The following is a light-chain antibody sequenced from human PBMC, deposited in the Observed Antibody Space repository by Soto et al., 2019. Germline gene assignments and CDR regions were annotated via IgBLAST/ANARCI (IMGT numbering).Light chain of an antibody. V-gene: IGKV3-20*01. Sequence: EIVLTQSPVTLSLSPGERATLSCRASQSVSSMYLAWYQQKPGQAPRLLIYGASSRAAGIPDRFSGSGSGTDFTLTISRLEPEDFAMYYCQQYGSSQWTFGQGTKVDIK. CDR3: QQYGSSQWT. J-gene: IGKJ1*01. CDR2: GAS. CDR1: QSVSSMY.